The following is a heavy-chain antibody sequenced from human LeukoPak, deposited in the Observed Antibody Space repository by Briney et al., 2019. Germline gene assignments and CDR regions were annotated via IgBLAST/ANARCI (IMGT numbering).Heavy chain of an antibody. D-gene: IGHD2-2*01. V-gene: IGHV3-30*04. CDR1: GFTFSSYA. Sequence: GGSLRLSCAASGFTFSSYAMHWVRQAPGKGLEWGAVISYDGSNKYYADSVKGRFTISRDNSKNTLYLQMNSLRAEDTAVYYCARAYRYCSSTSCYSGLSWFDPWGQGTLVTVSS. J-gene: IGHJ5*02. CDR2: ISYDGSNK. CDR3: ARAYRYCSSTSCYSGLSWFDP.